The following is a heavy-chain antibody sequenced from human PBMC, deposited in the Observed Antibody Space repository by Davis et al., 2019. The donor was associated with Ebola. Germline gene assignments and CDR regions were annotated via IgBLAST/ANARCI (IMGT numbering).Heavy chain of an antibody. D-gene: IGHD5-24*01. J-gene: IGHJ6*02. CDR1: GFTFSSYA. V-gene: IGHV3-23*01. Sequence: GESLKISCAASGFTFSSYAMSWVRQAPGKGLEWVSAISGSGGSTYYADSVKGRFTISRDNSKNTLYLQMNSLRAEDTAVYYCAKGRDGYNYGFDMDVWGQGTTVTVSS. CDR3: AKGRDGYNYGFDMDV. CDR2: ISGSGGST.